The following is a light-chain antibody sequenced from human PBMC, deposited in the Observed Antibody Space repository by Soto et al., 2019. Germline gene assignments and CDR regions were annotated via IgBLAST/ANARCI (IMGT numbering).Light chain of an antibody. V-gene: IGKV1-9*01. CDR1: QGISSY. Sequence: DIQLTQSPSFLSASVGNRVTITCRASQGISSYLAWYQQKPGKAPKLLIYAASTLQSGVPSRFSGSESGIGFTLTISSLQPEDFATYYCQQLNTYPLTFGGGTKVDIK. J-gene: IGKJ4*01. CDR2: AAS. CDR3: QQLNTYPLT.